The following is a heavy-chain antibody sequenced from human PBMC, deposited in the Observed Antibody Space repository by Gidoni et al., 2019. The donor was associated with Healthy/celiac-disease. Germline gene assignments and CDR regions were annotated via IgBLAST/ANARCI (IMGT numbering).Heavy chain of an antibody. D-gene: IGHD2-15*01. V-gene: IGHV4-61*02. Sequence: QVQLQESGPGLVKPSQTLSLTCTVSGGSISRGSYSWSWIRQPAGKGLEWIGRIYTSGSTNYNPSLKSRVTISVDTSKNQFSLKLSSVTAADTAVYYCARDDGYCSGGSCYGPNYYYYYGMDVWGQGTTVTVSS. CDR3: ARDDGYCSGGSCYGPNYYYYYGMDV. CDR1: GGSISRGSYS. CDR2: IYTSGST. J-gene: IGHJ6*02.